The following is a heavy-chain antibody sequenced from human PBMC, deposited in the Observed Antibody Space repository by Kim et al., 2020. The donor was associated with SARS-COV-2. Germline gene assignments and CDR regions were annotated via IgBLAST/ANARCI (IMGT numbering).Heavy chain of an antibody. CDR2: ISYDGSNK. CDR1: GFTFSSYG. Sequence: GGSLRLSCAASGFTFSSYGMHWVRQAPGKGLEWVAVISYDGSNKYYADSVKGRFTISRDNSKNTLYLQMNSLRAEDTAVYYCAKEQFYDSSGYYGPWGQGTLVTVSS. J-gene: IGHJ5*02. D-gene: IGHD3-22*01. CDR3: AKEQFYDSSGYYGP. V-gene: IGHV3-30*18.